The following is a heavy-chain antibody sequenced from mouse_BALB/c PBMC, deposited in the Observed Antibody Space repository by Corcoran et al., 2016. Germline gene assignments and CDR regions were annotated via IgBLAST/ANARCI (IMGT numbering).Heavy chain of an antibody. CDR3: ARTPPTVPFEY. J-gene: IGHJ2*01. D-gene: IGHD1-1*01. V-gene: IGHV3-6*02. CDR2: ISYDGSN. CDR1: GYSITSGYY. Sequence: DVQLQESGPGLVKPSQSLSLTCSVTGYSITSGYYWNWIRQFPGNKLEWMGYISYDGSNNYNPSLKNRISITRDTSKNQFFLKLNSVTTEDTATYYWARTPPTVPFEYWGQGTTLTVSS.